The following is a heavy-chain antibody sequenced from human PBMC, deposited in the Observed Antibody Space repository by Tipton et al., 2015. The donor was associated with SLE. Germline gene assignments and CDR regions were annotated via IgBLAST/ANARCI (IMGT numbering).Heavy chain of an antibody. CDR3: ARERDPIVVVVAASAAFDI. CDR2: IYSGGST. CDR1: GFAVSSNY. V-gene: IGHV3-53*01. D-gene: IGHD2-15*01. Sequence: SLRLSCAASGFAVSSNYMSWVRQAPGKGLEWVSVIYSGGSTYYADSVKGRFTISRDNSKNTLYLQMNSLRAEDTAVYYCARERDPIVVVVAASAAFDIWGQGTMVTVSS. J-gene: IGHJ3*02.